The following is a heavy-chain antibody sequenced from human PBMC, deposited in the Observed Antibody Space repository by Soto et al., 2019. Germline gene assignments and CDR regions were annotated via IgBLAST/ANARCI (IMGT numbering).Heavy chain of an antibody. CDR2: INHSGST. J-gene: IGHJ4*02. CDR1: GGSFSGYY. CDR3: ERDGYSSGNY. Sequence: QVQLQQWGAGLLKPSETLSLTCAVYGGSFSGYYWSWIRQPPGKGLEWIGEINHSGSTNYNPSLKSRVHISVDTSKNQFSLKLSSVTAADPAVYYCERDGYSSGNYLGQGPLVTVSS. D-gene: IGHD5-18*01. V-gene: IGHV4-34*01.